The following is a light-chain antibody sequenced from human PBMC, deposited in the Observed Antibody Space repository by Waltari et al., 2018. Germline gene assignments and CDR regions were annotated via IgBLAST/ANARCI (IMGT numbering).Light chain of an antibody. CDR2: GAT. CDR1: QSVISDS. CDR3: QQYGSSPVT. V-gene: IGKV3-20*01. Sequence: EIVLTQSPGTLSLSPGERATLSCRASQSVISDSLAWYQQQPGQAPRLLIYGATTRATDIPDRFRGSGSGTDFTLTISRLEPEDFVVYFCQQYGSSPVTFGGGTKVEIK. J-gene: IGKJ4*01.